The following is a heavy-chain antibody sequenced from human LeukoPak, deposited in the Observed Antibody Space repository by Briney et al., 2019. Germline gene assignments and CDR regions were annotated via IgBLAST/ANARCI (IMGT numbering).Heavy chain of an antibody. CDR1: GGSISSYY. CDR2: IYYSGST. V-gene: IGHV4-59*01. D-gene: IGHD3-10*01. J-gene: IGHJ4*02. Sequence: SETLSLTCTVSGGSISSYYWSWIRQPPGKGLEWIGYIYYSGSTNYNPSLKSRVTISVDTSKNQFSLKLSSVTAADTAMYYCARYYDYWGQGTLVTVSS. CDR3: ARYYDY.